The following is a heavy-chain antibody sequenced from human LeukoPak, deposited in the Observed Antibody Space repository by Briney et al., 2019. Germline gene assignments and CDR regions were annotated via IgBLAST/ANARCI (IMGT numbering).Heavy chain of an antibody. CDR1: GYTFTSYD. D-gene: IGHD2-2*01. V-gene: IGHV1-69*04. CDR2: IIPILGIA. J-gene: IGHJ5*02. Sequence: SVKVSCKASGYTFTSYDINWVRQAPGQGLEWMGRIIPILGIANYAQKFQGRVTITADKSTSTAYMELSSLRSEDTAVYYCASRYKTDNCSSTSCFPFDPWGQGTLVTVSS. CDR3: ASRYKTDNCSSTSCFPFDP.